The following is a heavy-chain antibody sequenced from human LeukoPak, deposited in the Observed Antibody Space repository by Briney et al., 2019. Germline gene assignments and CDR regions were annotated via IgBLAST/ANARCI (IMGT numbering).Heavy chain of an antibody. V-gene: IGHV3-30-3*01. J-gene: IGHJ6*02. CDR3: ARADIVVVPAALENVYYYGMDV. Sequence: GRSLRLSCAASGFTFSSYAMHWVRQAPGKGLEWVAVISYDGSNKYYADSVKGRFTISRDNSKNTLYLQMNSLRAEDTAVYYCARADIVVVPAALENVYYYGMDVWSQGTTVTVSS. D-gene: IGHD2-2*01. CDR2: ISYDGSNK. CDR1: GFTFSSYA.